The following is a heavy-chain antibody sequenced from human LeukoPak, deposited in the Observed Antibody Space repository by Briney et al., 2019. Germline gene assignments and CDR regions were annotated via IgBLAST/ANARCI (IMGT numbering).Heavy chain of an antibody. CDR3: AKDPVGYSYGYYFDY. J-gene: IGHJ4*02. Sequence: PGGSLRLSCAASGFTFSSYAMSWVRQAPEKGLEWVSIINNSGGSAYYADSVKGRFTISRGKSKNMVYLQMNSLRAEDTAVYYCAKDPVGYSYGYYFDYWGQGTLVTVSS. CDR1: GFTFSSYA. V-gene: IGHV3-23*01. D-gene: IGHD5-18*01. CDR2: INNSGGSA.